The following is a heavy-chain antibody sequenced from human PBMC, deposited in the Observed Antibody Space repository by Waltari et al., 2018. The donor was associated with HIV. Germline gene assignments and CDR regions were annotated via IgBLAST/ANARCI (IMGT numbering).Heavy chain of an antibody. CDR2: IRYDGNTK. V-gene: IGHV3-30*02. CDR1: DFSFSIFA. J-gene: IGHJ6*02. Sequence: GQLVASWGGVVQPGGSRCPPCPASDFSFSIFAIPWIRQAPGKGLEWVTFIRYDGNTKYYADSVKGRFTISRDNSKNTLYLQMSSLRAEDTAVYYCAKELRSGYSYYYYGMDGWGQGTTVTVSS. D-gene: IGHD2-15*01. CDR3: AKELRSGYSYYYYGMDG.